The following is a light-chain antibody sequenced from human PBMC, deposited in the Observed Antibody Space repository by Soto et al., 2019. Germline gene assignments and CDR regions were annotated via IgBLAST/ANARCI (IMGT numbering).Light chain of an antibody. V-gene: IGLV2-23*01. CDR1: SSDVVSYNL. CDR2: EGD. J-gene: IGLJ2*01. CDR3: CSYAGSSTLVL. Sequence: QSALTQPASVSGSPGQSITISCTGTSSDVVSYNLVSWYQQHPGKAPKLIIYEGDKRPSGLSSRFSGSKSGNTASLTISGLQAEDEADYYSCSYAGSSTLVLFGGGTKLTVL.